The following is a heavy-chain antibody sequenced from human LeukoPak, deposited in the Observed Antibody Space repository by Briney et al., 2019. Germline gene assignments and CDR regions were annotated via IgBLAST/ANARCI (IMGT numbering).Heavy chain of an antibody. J-gene: IGHJ4*02. CDR2: IRSKANSYAT. CDR3: TRLSYGDYVDY. CDR1: GFTFSGSA. D-gene: IGHD4-17*01. V-gene: IGHV3-73*01. Sequence: GGSLRLSCAASGFTFSGSAMHWVRQASGKGLEWVGRIRSKANSYATAYAASVKGRFTISRDDSKNTAYLQMDSLKTEDTAVYYCTRLSYGDYVDYWGQGTLVTVSS.